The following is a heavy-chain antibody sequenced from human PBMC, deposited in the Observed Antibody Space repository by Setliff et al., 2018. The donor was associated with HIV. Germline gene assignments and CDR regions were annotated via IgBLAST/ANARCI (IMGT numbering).Heavy chain of an antibody. J-gene: IGHJ4*02. CDR2: IYASGRT. CDR3: ARARDFSSGQDN. CDR1: GGSISSGSYY. V-gene: IGHV4-61*09. Sequence: SETLSLTCTVSGGSISSGSYYWSWIRQPAGKGLEWLGHIYASGRTNYSPSLMSRITISVDTSRNQFSLKLSSVTAADTAIYYCARARDFSSGQDNWGQGTLVTVSS. D-gene: IGHD3-3*01.